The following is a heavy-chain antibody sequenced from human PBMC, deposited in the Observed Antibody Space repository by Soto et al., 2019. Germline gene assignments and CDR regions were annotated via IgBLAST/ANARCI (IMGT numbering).Heavy chain of an antibody. CDR3: GGTYDI. V-gene: IGHV3-7*05. CDR1: GFTFSSYW. J-gene: IGHJ3*02. Sequence: EVQLVESGGGLVQPGGSLRLSCAASGFTFSSYWMSWVRQAPGKGLEWVANIRQDGSAEHYVDSVKGRFTISRDNAENSLYLQMNSLRVEDTAMYYCGGTYDIWGQGTMVTVSS. CDR2: IRQDGSAE.